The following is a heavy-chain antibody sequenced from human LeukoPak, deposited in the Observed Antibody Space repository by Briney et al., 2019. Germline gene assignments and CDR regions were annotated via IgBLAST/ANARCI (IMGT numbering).Heavy chain of an antibody. V-gene: IGHV3-74*01. D-gene: IGHD2-15*01. CDR3: ARVLGYCSGGSCYNIGY. J-gene: IGHJ4*02. CDR1: GFTFSSYS. Sequence: GGSLRLSCAASGFTFSSYSMNWVRQAPGKGLVWVSRINSDGSNTTYADSVKGRFTISRDNAKNTLYLQMNSLRAEDTAVYYCARVLGYCSGGSCYNIGYWGQGTLVTVSS. CDR2: INSDGSNT.